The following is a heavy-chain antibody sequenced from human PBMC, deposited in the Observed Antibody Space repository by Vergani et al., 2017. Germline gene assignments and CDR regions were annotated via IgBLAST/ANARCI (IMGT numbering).Heavy chain of an antibody. CDR3: VRGGLATIYNWFDP. CDR1: GFTFSSYW. V-gene: IGHV3-7*01. D-gene: IGHD5-24*01. J-gene: IGHJ5*01. Sequence: EVQLVESGGGLVQPGGSLRLSCAASGFTFSSYWLSWVRQAPGKAPEWVANIKQDGSEKYYVDSVKGRFTISRDNAKNSLYLQMNSLRAEDTAVYYCVRGGLATIYNWFDPWGQGTRVTVSS. CDR2: IKQDGSEK.